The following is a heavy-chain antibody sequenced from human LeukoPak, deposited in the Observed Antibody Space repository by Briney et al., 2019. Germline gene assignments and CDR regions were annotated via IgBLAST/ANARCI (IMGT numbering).Heavy chain of an antibody. V-gene: IGHV3-74*03. Sequence: GGSLRLSCEPSGVPFSSYWMLWGRHAPGKGLVWVSRISGDGTIKTYADFVRGRFTISRDKTKNILYLQMNSLRVEDTAIYFCSRSQFDYWGQGVLVTVSS. J-gene: IGHJ4*02. CDR3: SRSQFDY. CDR1: GVPFSSYW. CDR2: ISGDGTIK.